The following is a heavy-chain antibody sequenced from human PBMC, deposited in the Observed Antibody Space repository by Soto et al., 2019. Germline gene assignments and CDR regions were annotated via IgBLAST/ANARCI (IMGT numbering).Heavy chain of an antibody. V-gene: IGHV3-11*01. CDR3: ALRMTTVVWVDY. J-gene: IGHJ4*02. Sequence: QVQLVESGGGLVKPGGTLRLSCEDSGYTFSEYYMRWLHQAQGKGLEWVSYISSSGSTIYYADSVKGRFTISRDNAKNSRDLQMNILRAADTAGDYCALRMTTVVWVDYWGQGTLVTVSS. CDR2: ISSSGSTI. D-gene: IGHD4-17*01. CDR1: GYTFSEYY.